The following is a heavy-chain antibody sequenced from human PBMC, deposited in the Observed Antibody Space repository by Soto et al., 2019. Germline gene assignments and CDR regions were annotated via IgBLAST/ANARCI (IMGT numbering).Heavy chain of an antibody. CDR1: GFTFSSYW. CDR2: IKQDGSEK. V-gene: IGHV3-7*04. D-gene: IGHD6-13*01. CDR3: ASEPLSSSWLPGSDY. J-gene: IGHJ4*02. Sequence: EVQLVESGGGLVQPGGSLRLSCAASGFTFSSYWMSWVRQAPGKGLEWVANIKQDGSEKYYVDSVKGRFTISRDNAKNSLYLQMNSLRAEDTAVYYCASEPLSSSWLPGSDYWGQGTLVTVSS.